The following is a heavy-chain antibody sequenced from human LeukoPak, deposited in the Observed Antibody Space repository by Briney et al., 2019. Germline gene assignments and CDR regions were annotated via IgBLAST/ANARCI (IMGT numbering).Heavy chain of an antibody. D-gene: IGHD3/OR15-3a*01. CDR3: ARASEMGTGPNWFDP. J-gene: IGHJ5*02. V-gene: IGHV4-30-4*01. CDR2: IYYSGST. Sequence: SETLSLTCTVSGGSISSGDYYWSWIRQPPGKGLEWIGYIYYSGSTYYNPSLKSRVTISVDTSKNQFSLKLSSVTAADTAVYYFARASEMGTGPNWFDPWGQGTLVTVSS. CDR1: GGSISSGDYY.